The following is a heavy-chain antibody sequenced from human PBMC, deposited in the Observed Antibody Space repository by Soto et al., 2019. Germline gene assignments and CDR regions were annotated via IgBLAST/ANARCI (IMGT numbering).Heavy chain of an antibody. Sequence: GGSLRLSCAASGFSFSTYSMAWVRQTPGKGLAWVSGLSGGGSNTFYADSVQGRFTISVDNSKNTVYLQMNSLRVEDTAVYYCARWDGYGDVWGQGTLVTVSS. CDR3: ARWDGYGDV. J-gene: IGHJ4*02. V-gene: IGHV3-23*01. CDR2: LSGGGSNT. D-gene: IGHD4-17*01. CDR1: GFSFSTYS.